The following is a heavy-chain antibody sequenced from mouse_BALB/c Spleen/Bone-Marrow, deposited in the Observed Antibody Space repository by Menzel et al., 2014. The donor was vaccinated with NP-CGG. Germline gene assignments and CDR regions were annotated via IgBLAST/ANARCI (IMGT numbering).Heavy chain of an antibody. J-gene: IGHJ4*01. CDR1: GFTFTDYY. CDR3: ARERECDVYSIEY. CDR2: IRNKANGYTT. V-gene: IGHV7-3*02. Sequence: EVNVVESGGGLVQPGGSLRLSCATSGFTFTDYYMSWVRQPPGKALEWLGFIRNKANGYTTEYSASVKGRFTISRDNSQNTLYPQKNTLRAEHSTTYYCARERECDVYSIEYWSQRPSDTVSS.